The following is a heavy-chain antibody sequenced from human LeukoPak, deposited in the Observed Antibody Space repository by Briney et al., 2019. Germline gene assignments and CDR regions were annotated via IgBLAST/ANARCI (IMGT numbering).Heavy chain of an antibody. CDR3: ARLASSWLQADY. V-gene: IGHV4-59*08. CDR1: GGYISTYY. J-gene: IGHJ4*02. Sequence: SETLSLTCTVSGGYISTYYWSWIRQPPGKGLEWLGYIDYSGSANYNPSLKSRVTISVDTSKNQFSLNLSSVTASDTAPYFCARLASSWLQADYWGQGTLVTVSS. D-gene: IGHD6-13*01. CDR2: IDYSGSA.